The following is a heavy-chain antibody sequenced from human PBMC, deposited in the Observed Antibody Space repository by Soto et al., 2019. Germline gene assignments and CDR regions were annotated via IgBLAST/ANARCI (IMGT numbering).Heavy chain of an antibody. V-gene: IGHV3-30*18. Sequence: PGGSLRLSCAASGFTFSSYGMHWVRQAPGKGLEWVAVISYDGSNKYYADSVKGRFTISRDNSKNTLYLQMNSLRAEDTAVYYCAKDGSPYDAFDIWGQGTMVTVSS. CDR3: AKDGSPYDAFDI. CDR2: ISYDGSNK. J-gene: IGHJ3*02. CDR1: GFTFSSYG.